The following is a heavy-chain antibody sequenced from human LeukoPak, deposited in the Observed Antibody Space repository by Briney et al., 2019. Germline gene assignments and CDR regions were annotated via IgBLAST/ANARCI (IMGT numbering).Heavy chain of an antibody. J-gene: IGHJ6*03. D-gene: IGHD1-7*01. V-gene: IGHV3-7*01. Sequence: GGSLRLSCAASGFTFSSYWMSWVRQAPGKGLEWVANIKQEGSEKYYVDSVKGRFTISRDNAKNSLYLQMNSLRAEDTAVYYCAREELELGYYYMDVWGKGTTVTVSS. CDR1: GFTFSSYW. CDR3: AREELELGYYYMDV. CDR2: IKQEGSEK.